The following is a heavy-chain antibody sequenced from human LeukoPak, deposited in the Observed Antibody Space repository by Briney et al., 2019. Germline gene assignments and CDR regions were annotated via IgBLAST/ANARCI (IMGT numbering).Heavy chain of an antibody. J-gene: IGHJ4*02. Sequence: PGGSLRLSCAASGFTFSSYSMNWVRQAPGKGLEWVSSISSSSSYTNYADSVKGRFTISRDNAKNSLYLQMNSLRAEDTAVYYCARDGDLLGGPPHNFDYWGQGTLVTVSS. CDR1: GFTFSSYS. CDR3: ARDGDLLGGPPHNFDY. V-gene: IGHV3-21*01. D-gene: IGHD3-10*01. CDR2: ISSSSSYT.